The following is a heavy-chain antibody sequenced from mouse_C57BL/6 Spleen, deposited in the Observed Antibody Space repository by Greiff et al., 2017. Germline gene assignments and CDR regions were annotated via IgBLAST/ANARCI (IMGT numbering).Heavy chain of an antibody. Sequence: QVQLKQPGPELVKPGASVKISCKASGYAFSSSWMNWVKQRPGKGLEWIGRIYPGDGDTNYNGKFKGKATLTEDKSSSTAYMQLSSLTSEDSAVYFCARKGYGSSWWYFDVWGTGTTVTVSS. CDR2: IYPGDGDT. D-gene: IGHD1-1*01. V-gene: IGHV1-82*01. CDR3: ARKGYGSSWWYFDV. J-gene: IGHJ1*03. CDR1: GYAFSSSW.